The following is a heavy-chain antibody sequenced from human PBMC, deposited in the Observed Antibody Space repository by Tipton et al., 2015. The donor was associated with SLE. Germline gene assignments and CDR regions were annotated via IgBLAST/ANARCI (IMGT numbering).Heavy chain of an antibody. CDR1: GFAFTSFG. CDR3: VRSVETATINEGYLDS. D-gene: IGHD5-24*01. CDR2: ISSSSSFI. J-gene: IGHJ4*02. V-gene: IGHV3-21*06. Sequence: SLRLSCAASGFAFTSFGMNWVRQAPGKGLEWVSSISSSSSFIYYADFVMGRFTISRDNGKNLLYLQMNSLRVEDTAVYYCVRSVETATINEGYLDSWGQGTLVTVSS.